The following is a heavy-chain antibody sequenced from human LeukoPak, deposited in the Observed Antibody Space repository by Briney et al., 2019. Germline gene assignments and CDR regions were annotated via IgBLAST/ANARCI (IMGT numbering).Heavy chain of an antibody. V-gene: IGHV3-7*03. J-gene: IGHJ3*02. CDR1: GFPFSRCW. D-gene: IGHD6-6*01. Sequence: SGGSLRLSCVASGFPFSRCWMSWVRQAPGKGLEWVANIKEDGSEKHYVDSVKGRFTISRDNAKNSLYLQMNSLRAEDTALYYCAKDRYSSSSGAFDIWGQGTMVTVSS. CDR2: IKEDGSEK. CDR3: AKDRYSSSSGAFDI.